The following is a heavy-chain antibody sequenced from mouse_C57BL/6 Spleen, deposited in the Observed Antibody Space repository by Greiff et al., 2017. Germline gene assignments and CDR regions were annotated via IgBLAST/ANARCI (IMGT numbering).Heavy chain of an antibody. J-gene: IGHJ3*01. CDR1: GYTFTTYP. CDR2: FHPYNDDT. V-gene: IGHV1-47*01. CDR3: ARRYGSSYEGFAY. Sequence: QVQLKESGAELVKPGASVKMSCKASGYTFTTYPIEWMKQNHGKSLEWIGNFHPYNDDTKYNEKFKGKATLTVEKSSSTVYLELSRLTSDDSAVYYCARRYGSSYEGFAYWGQGTLVTVSA. D-gene: IGHD1-1*01.